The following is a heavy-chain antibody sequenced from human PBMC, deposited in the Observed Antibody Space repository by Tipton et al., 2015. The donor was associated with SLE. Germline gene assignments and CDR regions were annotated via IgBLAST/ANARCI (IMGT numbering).Heavy chain of an antibody. V-gene: IGHV3-30*02. J-gene: IGHJ6*02. D-gene: IGHD2-2*02. Sequence: LSLTCAVSGGSISSSNWWSWVRQPPGKGLEWVAFIRYDGSNKYYADSVKGRFTISRDNSKNTLYLQMNSLRAEDTAVYYCAKRGSQVPAAIRYYYYYGMDVWGQGTTVTVSS. CDR1: GGSISSSNW. CDR2: IRYDGSNK. CDR3: AKRGSQVPAAIRYYYYYGMDV.